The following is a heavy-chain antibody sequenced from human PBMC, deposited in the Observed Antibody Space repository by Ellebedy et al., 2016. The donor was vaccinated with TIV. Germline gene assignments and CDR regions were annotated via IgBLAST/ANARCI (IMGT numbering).Heavy chain of an antibody. J-gene: IGHJ4*02. CDR1: GYTFTSYA. Sequence: ASVKVSXXASGYTFTSYAMHWVRQAPGQRLEWMGWINAGNGNTKYSQKFQGRVTITRDTSASTAYMELSSLRSEDTAVYYCAREVYSSGWLGHDYWGQGTLVTVSS. CDR2: INAGNGNT. CDR3: AREVYSSGWLGHDY. D-gene: IGHD6-19*01. V-gene: IGHV1-3*01.